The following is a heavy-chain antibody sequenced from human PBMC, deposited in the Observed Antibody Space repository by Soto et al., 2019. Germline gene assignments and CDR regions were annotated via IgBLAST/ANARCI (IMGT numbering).Heavy chain of an antibody. D-gene: IGHD3-22*01. CDR3: AKDRIYYCDSSELDY. V-gene: IGHV3-30*18. Sequence: QVQLVESGGGAVQPGRSLRLSCAASGFTFSSYGMYWVRQAPGKGLEWVAVLSYDGSKKYYADSVKGRFAISRDNSKNTLYLQMYSLRAEDTAVYYCAKDRIYYCDSSELDYWGRGTLVTVSS. CDR2: LSYDGSKK. CDR1: GFTFSSYG. J-gene: IGHJ4*02.